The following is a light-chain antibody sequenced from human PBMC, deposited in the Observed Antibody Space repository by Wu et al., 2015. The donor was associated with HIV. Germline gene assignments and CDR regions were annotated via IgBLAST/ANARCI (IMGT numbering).Light chain of an antibody. CDR3: QQLNSYPA. Sequence: DIQLTQFPSFLSASVGDRASITCRASQGISSYLAWYQQKPGKAPKLLIYAASTLQSGVPSRFSGSGSGTEFTLTISSLQPEDFATYYCQQLNSYPAFGQGTRLEIK. J-gene: IGKJ5*01. CDR2: AAS. CDR1: QGISSY. V-gene: IGKV1-9*01.